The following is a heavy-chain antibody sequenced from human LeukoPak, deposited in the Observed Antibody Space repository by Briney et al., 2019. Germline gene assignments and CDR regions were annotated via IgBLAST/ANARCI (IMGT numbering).Heavy chain of an antibody. CDR1: GFTFSTYT. CDR3: AEVRSSAFDI. D-gene: IGHD3-10*01. V-gene: IGHV3-30*04. J-gene: IGHJ3*02. CDR2: ISYDGSNK. Sequence: GRSLRLSCAASGFTFSTYTIHWVRQAPGKGLEWVAVISYDGSNKYYADSVKGRFTLSRDNSKDTLYLQMDSLRAEDTAVYSCAEVRSSAFDIWGQGTMVTVSS.